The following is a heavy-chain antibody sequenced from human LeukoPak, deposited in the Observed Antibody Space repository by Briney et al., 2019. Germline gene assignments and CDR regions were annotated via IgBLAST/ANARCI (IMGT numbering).Heavy chain of an antibody. CDR1: GFTFSSYA. Sequence: PGGSLRLSCAASGFTFSSYAMHWVRQAPGKGLEWVAVISYDGSNKYYADSVKGRFTISRDNSKNTLYLQMNSLRAEDTAVYYCARDLSITNWFDPWGQGTLVTVSS. J-gene: IGHJ5*02. CDR3: ARDLSITNWFDP. V-gene: IGHV3-30-3*01. D-gene: IGHD6-6*01. CDR2: ISYDGSNK.